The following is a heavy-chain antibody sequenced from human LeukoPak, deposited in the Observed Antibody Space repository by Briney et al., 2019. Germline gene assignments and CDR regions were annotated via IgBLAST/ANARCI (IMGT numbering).Heavy chain of an antibody. V-gene: IGHV3-23*01. CDR1: GFTFSSYA. J-gene: IGHJ4*02. Sequence: PGGSLTLSCAASGFTFSSYAMNWVRQAPGKGLEGVSSISGSGGSTYYADSVKGRFTISRDNCKNTLYLQMNSLRAEDTAVYYCAKPARTDYADYWGQGTLVTVSS. D-gene: IGHD1-14*01. CDR2: ISGSGGST. CDR3: AKPARTDYADY.